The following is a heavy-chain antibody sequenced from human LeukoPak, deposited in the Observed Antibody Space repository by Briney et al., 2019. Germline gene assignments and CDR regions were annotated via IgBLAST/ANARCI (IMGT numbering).Heavy chain of an antibody. CDR3: AKGPYSGFS. J-gene: IGHJ5*02. CDR2: ISSSSSTI. D-gene: IGHD1-26*01. CDR1: GLSFSTYS. V-gene: IGHV3-48*01. Sequence: GGSLRLSCAASGLSFSTYSMNWVRQAPGKGLEWVSYISSSSSTIYYADSVKGRFTISRDNSKNTLYLQMNSLRAEDTAVYYCAKGPYSGFSWGQGTLVTVSS.